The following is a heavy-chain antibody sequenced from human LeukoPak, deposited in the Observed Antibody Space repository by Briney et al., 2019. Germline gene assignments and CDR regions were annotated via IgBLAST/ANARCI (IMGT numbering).Heavy chain of an antibody. CDR2: IKQDGSEK. V-gene: IGHV3-7*01. J-gene: IGHJ5*02. CDR1: GFTFSSYW. CDR3: ARKVGDSSGYYDADNWFDP. D-gene: IGHD3-22*01. Sequence: GGSLRLSCAASGFTFSSYWMSWVRQAPGKGLACVANIKQDGSEKYYVDSVKGRFTISRDNAKNSLYLQMNSLRAEDTAVYYCARKVGDSSGYYDADNWFDPWGQGTLVTVSS.